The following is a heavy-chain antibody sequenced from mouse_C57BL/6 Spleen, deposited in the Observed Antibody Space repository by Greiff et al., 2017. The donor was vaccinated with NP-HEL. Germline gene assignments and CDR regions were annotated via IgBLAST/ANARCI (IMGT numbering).Heavy chain of an antibody. V-gene: IGHV1-82*01. D-gene: IGHD4-1*01. CDR2: IYPGDGDT. J-gene: IGHJ4*01. Sequence: QVQLQQSGPELVKPGASVKISCKASGYAFSSSWMNWVKQRPGKGLEWIGRIYPGDGDTNYNGKFKGKATLTADKSSSTAYMQLSSLTSEDSAVYFCARDKPSNWDVGYAMDYWGQGTSVTVSS. CDR1: GYAFSSSW. CDR3: ARDKPSNWDVGYAMDY.